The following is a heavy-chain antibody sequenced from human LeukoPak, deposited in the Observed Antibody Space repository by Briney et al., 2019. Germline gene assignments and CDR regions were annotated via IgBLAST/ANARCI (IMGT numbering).Heavy chain of an antibody. CDR2: IHPVDSDT. V-gene: IGHV5-51*01. J-gene: IGHJ6*03. CDR3: ARRYGAWGVRDYYNSMDV. D-gene: IGHD3-16*01. CDR1: GYDFTNYW. Sequence: GDSLKISCKGSGYDFTNYWIGWVRQIPGKGLEWMGIIHPVDSDTRYSPSFQGQVTISADKSISTAYLQWSSLKASNTAMYYCARRYGAWGVRDYYNSMDVWGKGTPVTVSS.